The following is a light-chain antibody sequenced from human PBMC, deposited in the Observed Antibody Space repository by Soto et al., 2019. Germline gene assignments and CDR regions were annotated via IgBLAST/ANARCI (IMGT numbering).Light chain of an antibody. CDR3: QQYHIYSWT. CDR2: AAS. V-gene: IGKV1-6*01. J-gene: IGKJ1*01. Sequence: AIKMTQSPSSLSASVGDRVTITFRASQGIRNDLGWYQQKPGKAPKLLIYAASSLQSEVPSRFSASGSGTEFSLTINSLQADDFATYYCQQYHIYSWTFGQGTKVDI. CDR1: QGIRND.